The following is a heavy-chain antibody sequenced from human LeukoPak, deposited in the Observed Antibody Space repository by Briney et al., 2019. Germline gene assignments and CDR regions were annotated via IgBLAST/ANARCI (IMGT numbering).Heavy chain of an antibody. Sequence: GESLKISCKGSGYSFTSYWIGWVRQMPGKGLEWMGIIYPGDSDTRYSPSFQGQVTISADKSISTAYLQWSSLKASDTAMYYXXXPHYYDSSGYYFSAFDYWGQGTLVTVSS. CDR2: IYPGDSDT. CDR3: XXPHYYDSSGYYFSAFDY. V-gene: IGHV5-51*01. J-gene: IGHJ4*02. D-gene: IGHD3-22*01. CDR1: GYSFTSYW.